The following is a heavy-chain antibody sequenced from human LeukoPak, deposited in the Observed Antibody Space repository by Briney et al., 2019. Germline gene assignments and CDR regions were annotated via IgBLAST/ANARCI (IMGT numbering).Heavy chain of an antibody. V-gene: IGHV3-23*01. CDR2: ISGSGGST. CDR1: GFTFSSYA. CDR3: ARASSAHHVSRFLDFQH. Sequence: PGGSLRLSCAASGFTFSSYAMSWVRQAPGKGLEWVSAISGSGGSTYYADSVKGRFTISRDNSKNTLYLQMNSLRAEDTAVYYCARASSAHHVSRFLDFQHWGQGTLVTVSS. J-gene: IGHJ1*01. D-gene: IGHD3-3*01.